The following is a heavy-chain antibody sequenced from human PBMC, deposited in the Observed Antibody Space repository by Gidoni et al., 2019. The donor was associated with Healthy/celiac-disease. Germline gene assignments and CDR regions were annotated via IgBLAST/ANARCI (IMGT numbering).Heavy chain of an antibody. D-gene: IGHD6-6*01. J-gene: IGHJ4*02. Sequence: EVQLVESGGGLVKPGGSLRLSCAASGFPFSSYSRNWVRQAPGKGLEWVSSISSSSSYIYYADSVKGRFTISRDNAKNSLYLQMNSLRAEDTAVYYCARAGPYSSSSQGFDYWGQGTLVTVSS. CDR2: ISSSSSYI. CDR1: GFPFSSYS. CDR3: ARAGPYSSSSQGFDY. V-gene: IGHV3-21*01.